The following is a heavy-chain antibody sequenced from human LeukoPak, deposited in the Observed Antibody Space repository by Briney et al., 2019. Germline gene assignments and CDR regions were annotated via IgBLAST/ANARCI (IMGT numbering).Heavy chain of an antibody. CDR1: GGSISSSSYY. CDR2: IYYSGST. D-gene: IGHD2-2*01. CDR3: ARLDCSSTSCYFAPDY. V-gene: IGHV4-39*01. J-gene: IGHJ4*02. Sequence: SETLSLTCTVSGGSISSSSYYWGWIRQPPGKGLEWIGSIYYSGSTYYNPSLKSRVTISVDTSKNQFSLKLSSVTAADTAVYYCARLDCSSTSCYFAPDYWGQGTLVTVSS.